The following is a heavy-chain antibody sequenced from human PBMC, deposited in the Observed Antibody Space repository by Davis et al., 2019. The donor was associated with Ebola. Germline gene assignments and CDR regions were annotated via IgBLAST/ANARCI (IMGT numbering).Heavy chain of an antibody. CDR1: GFIFSSYG. V-gene: IGHV3-30*18. D-gene: IGHD5-18*01. J-gene: IGHJ6*04. CDR2: ISYDGSNK. Sequence: GESLKISCAASGFIFSSYGMHWVRQAPSKGLEWVAVISYDGSNKNYAGSVKGRFNISRDNSKNTLYLQMNSLRVEDTAVYYCAKEDTAMVLGMDVWGKGTTVTVSS. CDR3: AKEDTAMVLGMDV.